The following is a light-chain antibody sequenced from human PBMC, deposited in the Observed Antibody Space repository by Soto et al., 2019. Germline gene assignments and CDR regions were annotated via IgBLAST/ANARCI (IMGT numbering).Light chain of an antibody. Sequence: ERVLTQSPGTLYLSPVQRATLSCRASQRFSSNNYLAWYQHKPGQAPRLLIYGASRRATGIPDRFSGSGSGTDFTLTISRLEPGDSAVYYCQEQRGFVGPVTKVDIK. J-gene: IGKJ3*01. CDR2: GAS. CDR3: QEQRGF. CDR1: QRFSSNNY. V-gene: IGKV3-20*01.